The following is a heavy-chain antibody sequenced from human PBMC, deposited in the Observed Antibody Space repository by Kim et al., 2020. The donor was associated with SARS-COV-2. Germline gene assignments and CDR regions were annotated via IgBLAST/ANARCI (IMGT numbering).Heavy chain of an antibody. D-gene: IGHD1-26*01. CDR2: IYHVGST. Sequence: SETLSLTCAVSGDSISSTNWWSWVRQTPRKGLEWIGEIYHVGSTNINPSLESRVTISVDKSKNQFSLKLTSVTAADTGTYYCTRGGGAVATTQMTVYWG. J-gene: IGHJ4*01. CDR3: TRGGGAVATTQMTVY. CDR1: GDSISSTNW. V-gene: IGHV4-4*02.